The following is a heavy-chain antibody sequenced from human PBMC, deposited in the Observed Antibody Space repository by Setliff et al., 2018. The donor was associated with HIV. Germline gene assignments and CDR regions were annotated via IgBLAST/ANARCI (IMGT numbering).Heavy chain of an antibody. Sequence: PSETLSLTCTVSGGSISSYYWSWIRQPQGKGLEWIGYIYYSGSTNYNPSLESRVTISIDPSKDHFSLKLSYVTAADTAVYYCARLSPLDWPFDYWGQGTLVTVSS. CDR2: IYYSGST. CDR3: ARLSPLDWPFDY. J-gene: IGHJ4*02. D-gene: IGHD3-9*01. CDR1: GGSISSYY. V-gene: IGHV4-59*08.